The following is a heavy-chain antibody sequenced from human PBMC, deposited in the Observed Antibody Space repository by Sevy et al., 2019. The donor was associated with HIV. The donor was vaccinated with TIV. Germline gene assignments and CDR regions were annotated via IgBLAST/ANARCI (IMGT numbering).Heavy chain of an antibody. Sequence: SETLSLTCAVYGGSFSGYYWSWIRQPPGKGLEWIGEINHSGSTNYNPSLKSRVTISVDTSKNQFSLKLSSVTAADTAVYYGARGPNCSSTSCYDPIYYYYYGMDVWGQGTTVTVSS. CDR3: ARGPNCSSTSCYDPIYYYYYGMDV. CDR1: GGSFSGYY. CDR2: INHSGST. V-gene: IGHV4-34*01. D-gene: IGHD2-2*01. J-gene: IGHJ6*02.